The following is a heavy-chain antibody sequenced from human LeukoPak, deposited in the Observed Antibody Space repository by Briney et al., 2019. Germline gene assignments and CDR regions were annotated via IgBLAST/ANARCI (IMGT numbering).Heavy chain of an antibody. V-gene: IGHV3-23*01. Sequence: GGSLRLSCAASGFTFSSYAMSWVRQAPGKGLEWVSAISGSGGSTYYADSVKGRFTIPRDNSKNTLYLQMNSLRAEDTAVYYCAKDLLSLEDYSRWGQGTLVTVSS. CDR3: AKDLLSLEDYSR. D-gene: IGHD3-3*01. CDR1: GFTFSSYA. CDR2: ISGSGGST. J-gene: IGHJ4*02.